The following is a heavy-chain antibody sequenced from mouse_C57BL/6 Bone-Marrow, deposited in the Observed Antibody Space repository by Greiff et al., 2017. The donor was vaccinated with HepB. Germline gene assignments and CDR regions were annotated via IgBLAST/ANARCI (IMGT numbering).Heavy chain of an antibody. CDR3: TVLYSNYVFYY. Sequence: EVMLVESGGGLVQPGGSMKLSCVASGFTFSNYWMNWVRQSPEKGLEWVAQIRLKSDNYATHYAESVKGRFTISRDDSKSSVYLQMNNLRAEDTGIYYCTVLYSNYVFYYWGQGTTLTVSS. CDR1: GFTFSNYW. CDR2: IRLKSDNYAT. D-gene: IGHD2-5*01. J-gene: IGHJ2*01. V-gene: IGHV6-3*01.